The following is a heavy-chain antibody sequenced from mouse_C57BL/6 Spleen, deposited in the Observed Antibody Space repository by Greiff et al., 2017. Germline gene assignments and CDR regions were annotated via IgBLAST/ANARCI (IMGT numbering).Heavy chain of an antibody. V-gene: IGHV1-26*01. D-gene: IGHD3-2*02. Sequence: EVQLQQSGPELVKPGASVKISCKASGYTFTDYYMNWVKQSHGKSLEWIGDINPNNGGTSYNQKFKGKATLTVDKSSSTAYMELRSLTSEDSAVYYCARGVRQLRLPYYFDYWGQGTTLTVSS. CDR2: INPNNGGT. J-gene: IGHJ2*01. CDR3: ARGVRQLRLPYYFDY. CDR1: GYTFTDYY.